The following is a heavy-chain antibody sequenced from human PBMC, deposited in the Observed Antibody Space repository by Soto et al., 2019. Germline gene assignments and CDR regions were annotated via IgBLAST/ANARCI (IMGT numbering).Heavy chain of an antibody. V-gene: IGHV1-69*12. CDR3: ASHYDSSGYYYRGLDY. CDR2: IIPIFGTA. D-gene: IGHD3-22*01. Sequence: QVQLVQSGAEVKKPGSSVKVSCKASGGTFSSYAISWVRQAPGQGLEWMGGIIPIFGTADYAQKFQGRVTSTADEPTSTGNMELSSLRSEDTAVYYCASHYDSSGYYYRGLDYWGQGTLVTVSS. J-gene: IGHJ4*02. CDR1: GGTFSSYA.